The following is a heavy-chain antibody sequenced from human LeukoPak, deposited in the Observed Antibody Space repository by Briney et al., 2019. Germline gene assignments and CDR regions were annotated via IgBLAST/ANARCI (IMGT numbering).Heavy chain of an antibody. V-gene: IGHV3-23*01. CDR1: GFTFSSYA. Sequence: EGSLRLSCAASGFTFSSYAMSWVRQAPGKGLEWVSTISGSGGSTNYADSAKGRFTISRDNSKNTLYLQMNSLRAEDTAVYYCASPFALSGYCSSTSCLDYWGQGTLVTVSS. J-gene: IGHJ4*02. CDR3: ASPFALSGYCSSTSCLDY. CDR2: ISGSGGST. D-gene: IGHD2-2*03.